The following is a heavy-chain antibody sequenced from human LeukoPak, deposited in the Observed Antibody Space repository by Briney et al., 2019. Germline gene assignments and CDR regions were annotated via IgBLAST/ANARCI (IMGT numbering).Heavy chain of an antibody. CDR1: GYTFTSYG. D-gene: IGHD6-19*01. V-gene: IGHV1-18*01. J-gene: IGHJ4*01. Sequence: ASVKVSCKTSGYTFTSYGISWVRQAPGQGLEWMGWISTYSGNTDYAQKLQGRVTMTTDTSTSTAYMELRSLRSDDTAVYYCARDPHEFSSGWSHFDYWGHGTLVTVSS. CDR2: ISTYSGNT. CDR3: ARDPHEFSSGWSHFDY.